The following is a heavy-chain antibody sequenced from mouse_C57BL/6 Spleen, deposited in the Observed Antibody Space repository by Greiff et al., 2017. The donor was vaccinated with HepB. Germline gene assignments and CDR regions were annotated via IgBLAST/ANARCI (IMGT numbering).Heavy chain of an antibody. CDR1: GFTFSDYY. V-gene: IGHV5-12*01. CDR3: ASSYYGSSDGYFDV. J-gene: IGHJ1*03. D-gene: IGHD1-1*01. CDR2: ISNGGGST. Sequence: EVMLVESGGGLVQPGGSLKLSCAASGFTFSDYYMYWVRQTPEKRLEWVAYISNGGGSTYYPDTVKGRFNISRDNAKNTLYLHMSRMKSEDTAMYDFASSYYGSSDGYFDVWGTGTTVTVSS.